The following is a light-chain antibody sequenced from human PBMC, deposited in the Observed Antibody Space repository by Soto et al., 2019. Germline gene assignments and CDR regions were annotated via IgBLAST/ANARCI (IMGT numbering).Light chain of an antibody. J-gene: IGKJ1*01. Sequence: DVQMTQSPSTLAASVGDRGTITCRASENIKNWLAWYQQTPGKAPKVLISDASRLETGVPSRFSRSGYGTDFTLTITSLQTDDFGTYHCQQYDVHPKTFGQGTKVDIK. V-gene: IGKV1-5*01. CDR1: ENIKNW. CDR3: QQYDVHPKT. CDR2: DAS.